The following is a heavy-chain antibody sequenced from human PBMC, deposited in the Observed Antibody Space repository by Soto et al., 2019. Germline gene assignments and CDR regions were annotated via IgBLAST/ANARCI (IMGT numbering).Heavy chain of an antibody. V-gene: IGHV3-21*01. CDR3: VTIQPSGRSWGMEX. J-gene: IGHJ6*02. CDR1: RYAFSSYS. D-gene: IGHD3-3*01. CDR2: ISVSSSYI. Sequence: WGSLRLSCVASRYAFSSYSISWVRQAPGKGLEGVAAISVSSSYIYYAASVKGRVIMSRDKDATSVYLQMKNLIADDTAVYYCVTIQPSGRSWGMEXWDQVTSFT.